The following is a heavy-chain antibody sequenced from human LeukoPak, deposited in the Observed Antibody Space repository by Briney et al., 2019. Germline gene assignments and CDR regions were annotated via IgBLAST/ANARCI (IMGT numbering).Heavy chain of an antibody. CDR1: GYTFTSYG. D-gene: IGHD6-13*01. CDR3: ARTTRYSSSWYYYYYGMDV. Sequence: ASVKVSCKASGYTFTSYGISWVRQAPGQGLEWMGWISAYNGNTNYAQKLQGRVTMTTDTSTSTAYMELRSLRSNDTAVYYCARTTRYSSSWYYYYYGMDVWGQGTTVTVSS. CDR2: ISAYNGNT. V-gene: IGHV1-18*01. J-gene: IGHJ6*02.